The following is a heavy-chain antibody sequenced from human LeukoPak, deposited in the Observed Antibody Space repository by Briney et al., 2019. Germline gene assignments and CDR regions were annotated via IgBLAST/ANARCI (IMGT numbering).Heavy chain of an antibody. CDR2: INGDGSST. V-gene: IGHV3-74*01. CDR1: GLTFSPYW. CDR3: ARDLTYGLEY. D-gene: IGHD3-10*01. Sequence: GGSLRLSCAASGLTFSPYWMHWVRQAPGKGLVWVSRINGDGSSTSYADSVKGRFTISRDNGKNTLYLQMNSLRAEDTAVYYCARDLTYGLEYWGQGTLVTVSS. J-gene: IGHJ4*02.